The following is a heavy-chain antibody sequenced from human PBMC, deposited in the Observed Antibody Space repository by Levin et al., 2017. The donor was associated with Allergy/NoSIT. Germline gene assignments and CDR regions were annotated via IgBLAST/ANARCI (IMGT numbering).Heavy chain of an antibody. J-gene: IGHJ3*02. CDR1: GFTFSSYA. CDR3: AKRSNHEAFDI. V-gene: IGHV3-23*01. Sequence: GESLKISCAASGFTFSSYAMSWVRQAPGKGLEWVSLIRDNGRSTYYADSVKGRFTISRDTSKNTLYLQMNSLRAEDAAVYYCAKRSNHEAFDIWGQGTMVTVSS. CDR2: IRDNGRST.